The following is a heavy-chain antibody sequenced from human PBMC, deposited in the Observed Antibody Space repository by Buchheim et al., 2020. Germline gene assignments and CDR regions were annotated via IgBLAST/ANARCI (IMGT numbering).Heavy chain of an antibody. J-gene: IGHJ4*02. CDR3: ARSHLGYCSGGSCSDIDY. Sequence: QVQLVESGGGVVQPGRSLRLSCAASGFTFSSYAMHWVRQAPGKGLEWVAVISYDGSNKYYSDSVKGRFTISRDNSKTTLYLQMNSLRAEDTAVYYCARSHLGYCSGGSCSDIDYWGQGTL. CDR2: ISYDGSNK. D-gene: IGHD2-15*01. V-gene: IGHV3-30*04. CDR1: GFTFSSYA.